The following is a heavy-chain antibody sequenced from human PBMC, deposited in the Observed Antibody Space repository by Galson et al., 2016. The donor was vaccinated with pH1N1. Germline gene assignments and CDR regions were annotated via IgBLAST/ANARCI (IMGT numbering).Heavy chain of an antibody. CDR3: ASLKVVSPSRGLWFDP. CDR1: SESFSGYF. J-gene: IGHJ5*02. Sequence: SETLSLTCAVSSESFSGYFWSWIRQPPGQGLEWIGDISHSGGTMYNPSLKSRVTISLDTVKNLFSLKLISVTAADTAVYFCASLKVVSPSRGLWFDPWGQGTLVTVSS. V-gene: IGHV4-34*01. D-gene: IGHD2-21*02. CDR2: ISHSGGT.